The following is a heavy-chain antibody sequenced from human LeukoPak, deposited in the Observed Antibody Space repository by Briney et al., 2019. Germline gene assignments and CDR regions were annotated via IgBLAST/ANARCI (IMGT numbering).Heavy chain of an antibody. CDR3: ARGLTYYYYYSYMNV. V-gene: IGHV1-2*02. Sequence: ASVKVSCKASGFTFTGYYVHWVRQAPGQGLEWMGWINPNTGGTNYAQKFQGRGTMTRDTSINTAYMELSRLSSDDTAVYYCARGLTYYYYYSYMNVWGKGTTVTVSS. CDR1: GFTFTGYY. CDR2: INPNTGGT. J-gene: IGHJ6*03.